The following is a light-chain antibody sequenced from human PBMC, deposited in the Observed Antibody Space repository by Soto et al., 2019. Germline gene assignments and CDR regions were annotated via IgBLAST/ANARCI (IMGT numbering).Light chain of an antibody. CDR2: DAS. J-gene: IGKJ4*01. CDR3: QQYGSSPLT. V-gene: IGKV3-20*01. Sequence: EIVLTQSPGTLSLSPGETATLSCRASQSVRSNYLAWYQQKPGQAPRFLIYDASSRATGIPDRFSGSGSGTDFTLTISRLGPEDFAVYYCQQYGSSPLTFGGGTKVEIK. CDR1: QSVRSNY.